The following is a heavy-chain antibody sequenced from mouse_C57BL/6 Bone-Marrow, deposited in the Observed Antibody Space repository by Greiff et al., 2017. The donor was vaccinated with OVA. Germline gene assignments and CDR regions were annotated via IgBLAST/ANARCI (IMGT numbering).Heavy chain of an antibody. Sequence: LVESGAELVKPGASVKLSCTASGFNIKDYYMHWVKQRTEQGLEWIGRIDPEDGETKYAPKFQGKATITADTSSNTAYLQLSSLTSEDTAVYYCAIITTVVATPDYWGQGTTLTVSS. CDR1: GFNIKDYY. D-gene: IGHD1-1*01. CDR2: IDPEDGET. CDR3: AIITTVVATPDY. J-gene: IGHJ2*01. V-gene: IGHV14-2*01.